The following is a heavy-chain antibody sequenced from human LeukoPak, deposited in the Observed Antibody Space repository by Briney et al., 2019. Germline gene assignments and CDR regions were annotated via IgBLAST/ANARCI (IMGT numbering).Heavy chain of an antibody. D-gene: IGHD5-12*01. CDR2: ISSSSIYT. CDR1: GFTFSSYA. Sequence: PGGSLRLSCAASGFTFSSYAMSWIRQAPGKGPEWVSYISSSSIYTNYADSVKGRFTISRDNAKNSLYLQMNSLRAEDTALYYCARVVDGYSGYDPIGYWGQGTLVTVSS. CDR3: ARVVDGYSGYDPIGY. J-gene: IGHJ4*02. V-gene: IGHV3-11*05.